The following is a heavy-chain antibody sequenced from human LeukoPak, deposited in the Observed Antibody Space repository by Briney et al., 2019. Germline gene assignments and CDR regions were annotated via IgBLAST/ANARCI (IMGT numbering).Heavy chain of an antibody. Sequence: PSETLSLTCTVSGGSIRSYYWGWIRQPPGKGLEWIGYIDYSGRTKYNPSLQSRVTISVDTSKTQFSLRLGSVTAADTAVYFCASNIPTPTTSPPLGYWGQGTLVTVSS. CDR2: IDYSGRT. CDR1: GGSIRSYY. D-gene: IGHD1-1*01. CDR3: ASNIPTPTTSPPLGY. J-gene: IGHJ4*02. V-gene: IGHV4-59*08.